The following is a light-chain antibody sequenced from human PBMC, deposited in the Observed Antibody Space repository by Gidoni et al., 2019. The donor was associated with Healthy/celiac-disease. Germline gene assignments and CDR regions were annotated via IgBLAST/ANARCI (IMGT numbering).Light chain of an antibody. J-gene: IGLJ1*01. CDR1: SSDVGGYNY. Sequence: QSALTQLPSASGSTGHPVTISCTGTSSDVGGYNYVSWYQHHPGKAPKLMIYEVSKRPSVVPDRFAGSKSGNTASLTVSGLQAEDEADYYCSSYAGSNTSYVFGTGTKVTVL. CDR2: EVS. CDR3: SSYAGSNTSYV. V-gene: IGLV2-8*01.